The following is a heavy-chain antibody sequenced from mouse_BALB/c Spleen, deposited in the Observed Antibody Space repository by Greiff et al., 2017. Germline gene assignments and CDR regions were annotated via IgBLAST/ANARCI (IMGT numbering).Heavy chain of an antibody. CDR3: ARKRSYWYFDG. CDR2: INPGSGGT. V-gene: IGHV1-54*01. Sequence: VQLQQSGAELVRPGTSVKVSCKASGYAFTNYLIEWVKQRPGQGLEWIGVINPGSGGTNYNEKFKGKATLTADKSSSTAYMQLSSLTSDDSAVYFCARKRSYWYFDGWGAGTTVTVSS. J-gene: IGHJ1*01. CDR1: GYAFTNYL.